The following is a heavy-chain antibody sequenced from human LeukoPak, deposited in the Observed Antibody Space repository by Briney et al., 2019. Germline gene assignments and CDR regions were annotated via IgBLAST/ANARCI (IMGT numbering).Heavy chain of an antibody. D-gene: IGHD4-23*01. CDR3: ARDGDTVLTRGYYYYMDV. CDR1: GVTANINF. V-gene: IGHV3-21*01. J-gene: IGHJ6*03. Sequence: GGSLRLSCAASGVTANINFMSWVRQAPGKGLEWVSSISTSSSYIYYADSVKGRFTISRDNAKNSLYLQMNSLRAEDTALYYCARDGDTVLTRGYYYYMDVWGKGTTVTVSS. CDR2: ISTSSSYI.